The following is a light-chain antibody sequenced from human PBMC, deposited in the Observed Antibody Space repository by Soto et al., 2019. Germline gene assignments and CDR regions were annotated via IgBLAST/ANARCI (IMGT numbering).Light chain of an antibody. CDR3: QQFNDYPLT. Sequence: DIQLTQSPSLLSASVGDRVTIPCRASQGISDYLAWYQHKPGKAPKLLIYGASTLQSAVPPRFSGSASGTGFTPAISSLQPEDFATYFCQQFNDYPLTFGGGTKLEIK. CDR1: QGISDY. V-gene: IGKV1-9*01. CDR2: GAS. J-gene: IGKJ4*01.